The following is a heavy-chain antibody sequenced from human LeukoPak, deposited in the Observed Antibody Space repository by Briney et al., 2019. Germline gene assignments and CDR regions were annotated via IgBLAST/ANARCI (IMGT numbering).Heavy chain of an antibody. Sequence: PGESLKIPCKGSGYRFTSYWIGWVRQMPGKGVEWMGNIYPGDTDTRYSPSFQGKVTISPAKSISTAYLQWSSLKASDTAMYYCARHPSSEAVDYWGQGTLVTVSS. D-gene: IGHD6-19*01. CDR2: IYPGDTDT. CDR1: GYRFTSYW. CDR3: ARHPSSEAVDY. J-gene: IGHJ4*02. V-gene: IGHV5-51*01.